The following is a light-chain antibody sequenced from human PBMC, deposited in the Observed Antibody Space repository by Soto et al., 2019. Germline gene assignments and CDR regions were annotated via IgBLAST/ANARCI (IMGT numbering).Light chain of an antibody. Sequence: AIRMTQSPASFSASTGDRVTITCRASQRISSYLTWYQQKPGKAPKLLIYAASTLQGGVPSRFSGSGFGTDFTLTISSLQSEDFATYYCQQYSSYPWTFGQGTKVEIK. V-gene: IGKV1-8*01. J-gene: IGKJ1*01. CDR3: QQYSSYPWT. CDR2: AAS. CDR1: QRISSY.